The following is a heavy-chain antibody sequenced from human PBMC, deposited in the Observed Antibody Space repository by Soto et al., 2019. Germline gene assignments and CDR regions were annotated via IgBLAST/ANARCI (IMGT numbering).Heavy chain of an antibody. V-gene: IGHV1-69*10. CDR1: GGTFSSYA. J-gene: IGHJ6*02. Sequence: ASLKVSCKASGGTFSSYAISWVRQAPGQGLEWMGGIIPILGIANYAQKFQGRVTITADKSTSTAYMELSSLRSEDTAVYYCARAHRSYGMDVWGQGTTVTVSS. CDR2: IIPILGIA. CDR3: ARAHRSYGMDV.